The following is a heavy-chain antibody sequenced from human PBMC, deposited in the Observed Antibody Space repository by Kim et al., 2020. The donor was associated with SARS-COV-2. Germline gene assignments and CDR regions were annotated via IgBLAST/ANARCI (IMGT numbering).Heavy chain of an antibody. D-gene: IGHD2-2*01. CDR2: IYYSGST. J-gene: IGHJ5*02. V-gene: IGHV4-59*13. Sequence: SETLSLTCTVSGGSISSYYWSWIRQPPGKGLEWIGYIYYSGSTNYNPSLQSRVTISVDTSKNQFSLKLSSVTAADTAVYYCVRDRPDCSSTSCYQFDPWG. CDR1: GGSISSYY. CDR3: VRDRPDCSSTSCYQFDP.